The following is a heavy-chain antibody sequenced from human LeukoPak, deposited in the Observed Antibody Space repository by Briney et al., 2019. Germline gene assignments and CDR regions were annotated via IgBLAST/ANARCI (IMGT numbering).Heavy chain of an antibody. V-gene: IGHV3-23*01. CDR1: GFTFSSYA. Sequence: GGSLRLSCAASGFTFSSYAMAWVRQAPGKGLEWVPTITGSNGYTYYADSVKGRFTISRDNSKNTLYLQMNSLRAEDTAIYYCARESPVAATGRSWFDPWGQGTLVTVSS. J-gene: IGHJ5*02. D-gene: IGHD6-13*01. CDR2: ITGSNGYT. CDR3: ARESPVAATGRSWFDP.